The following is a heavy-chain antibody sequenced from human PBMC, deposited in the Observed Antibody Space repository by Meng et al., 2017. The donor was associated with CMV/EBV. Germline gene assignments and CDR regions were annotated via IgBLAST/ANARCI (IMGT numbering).Heavy chain of an antibody. V-gene: IGHV3-30-3*01. J-gene: IGHJ3*02. CDR3: ARDSDSSGYYGAFDI. D-gene: IGHD3-22*01. CDR2: ISYDGSNK. CDR1: GFTFSSYA. Sequence: GGLLRSSFAAPGFTFSSYAMHWFRQAPGKGLEWVAVISYDGSNKYSADSVKGRFTISRDNSKNTLYLQMNSLRAEDTAVYYCARDSDSSGYYGAFDIWGQGTMVTVSS.